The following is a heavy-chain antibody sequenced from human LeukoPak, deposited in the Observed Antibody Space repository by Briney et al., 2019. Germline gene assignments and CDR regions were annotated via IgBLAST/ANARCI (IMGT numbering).Heavy chain of an antibody. J-gene: IGHJ4*02. CDR1: GGTFSSYA. D-gene: IGHD6-19*01. V-gene: IGHV1-69*13. CDR2: IIPIFGTA. CDR3: ATVPPSGWYYFDY. Sequence: SVKVSCKASGGTFSSYAISWVRQAPGQGLEWMGGIIPIFGTANYAQKFQGRVTITADESTSTAYMELSSLRSEDTAVYYCATVPPSGWYYFDYWGQGTLVTVSS.